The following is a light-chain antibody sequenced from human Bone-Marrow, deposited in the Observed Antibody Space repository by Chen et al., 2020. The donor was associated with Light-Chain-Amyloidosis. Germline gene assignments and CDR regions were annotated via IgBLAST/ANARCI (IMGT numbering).Light chain of an antibody. V-gene: IGKV1-39*01. J-gene: IGKJ3*01. CDR2: AAT. CDR3: QQGYSAPFT. CDR1: QSISNH. Sequence: DIRMTQSPSSLSASVGDRVTITCRASQSISNHLNWYQQQPGKAPNLLIFAATSLQSGVPGRFSGSESGTDFTLTINGLQPEDFATYFCQQGYSAPFTFGPWTRVDI.